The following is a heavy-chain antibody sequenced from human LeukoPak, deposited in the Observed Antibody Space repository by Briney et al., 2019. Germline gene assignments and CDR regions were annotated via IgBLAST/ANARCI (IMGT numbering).Heavy chain of an antibody. Sequence: SETLSLTCTVSGGSISSGGYYWSWTRQHPGKGLEWIGYIRYSGSTYYNPSLQSRVTISTDTSKNQFSLKLNSVTAADTAVYYCSRGVDAYKTGHWGQGTLVTVSS. CDR2: IRYSGST. J-gene: IGHJ4*02. V-gene: IGHV4-31*03. D-gene: IGHD5-24*01. CDR1: GGSISSGGYY. CDR3: SRGVDAYKTGH.